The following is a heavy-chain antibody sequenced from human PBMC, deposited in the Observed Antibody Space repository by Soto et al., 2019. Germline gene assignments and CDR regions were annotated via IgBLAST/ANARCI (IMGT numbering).Heavy chain of an antibody. CDR2: IIPIFGTA. J-gene: IGHJ6*02. D-gene: IGHD3-10*01. CDR3: ARSWWFGELLAHYYYGMDV. CDR1: GGTFSSYS. V-gene: IGHV1-69*06. Sequence: SVKVSCKASGGTFSSYSISWVRQAPGQGLEWMEGIIPIFGTANYAQKFQGRVTITADKSTSTAYMELSSLRSEDTAVYYCARSWWFGELLAHYYYGMDVWGQGTTVTVSS.